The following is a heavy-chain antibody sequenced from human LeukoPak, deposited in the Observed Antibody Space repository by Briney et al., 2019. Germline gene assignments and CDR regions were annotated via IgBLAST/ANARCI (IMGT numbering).Heavy chain of an antibody. V-gene: IGHV1-8*01. Sequence: ASVKVSCTASGYTFTSYDINWVRQATGQGLEWMGWMNPNSGNTGYAQKFQGRVTMTRNTSISTAYMELSSLRSEDTAVYYWARESGFYGSGSRYWGQGTLVTVSS. CDR2: MNPNSGNT. CDR1: GYTFTSYD. J-gene: IGHJ4*02. CDR3: ARESGFYGSGSRY. D-gene: IGHD3-10*01.